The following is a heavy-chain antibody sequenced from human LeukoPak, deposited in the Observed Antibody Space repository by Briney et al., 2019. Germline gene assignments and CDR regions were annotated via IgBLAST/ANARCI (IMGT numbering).Heavy chain of an antibody. J-gene: IGHJ5*02. V-gene: IGHV3-66*01. Sequence: PGGSLRLSCAASGFAVSSNYMSWVRQAPGKGLEWVSVIYSGGSTYYADSVKGRFTISRDNSKNTLYLQMNSLRAEDTAVYYCAREPGIAAAGTSSWGQGTLVTVSS. CDR2: IYSGGST. D-gene: IGHD6-13*01. CDR3: AREPGIAAAGTSS. CDR1: GFAVSSNY.